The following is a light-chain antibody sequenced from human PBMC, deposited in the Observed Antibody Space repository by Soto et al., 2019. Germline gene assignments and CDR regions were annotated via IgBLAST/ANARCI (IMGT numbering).Light chain of an antibody. Sequence: DIQMTQSPSTQSASVVDRVTITCRASQSISSWLAWYQQKPGKVPKLLIYKASSSESGVPSRFSGSGSGTEFTLTISSLQPDDFATYYCHQYNDYPWTFGQGTKVEIK. CDR3: HQYNDYPWT. J-gene: IGKJ1*01. CDR2: KAS. V-gene: IGKV1-5*03. CDR1: QSISSW.